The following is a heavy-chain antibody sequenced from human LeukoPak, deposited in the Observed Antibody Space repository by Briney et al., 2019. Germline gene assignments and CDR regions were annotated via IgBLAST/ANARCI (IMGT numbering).Heavy chain of an antibody. CDR2: MNPNSGNT. CDR3: ARSTMGARRRYDY. D-gene: IGHD1-26*01. J-gene: IGHJ4*02. V-gene: IGHV1-8*01. CDR1: KDSFTIYD. Sequence: ASVKVSCKASKDSFTIYDVNWMRQATGLGLEWMGWMNPNSGNTGYAQKFQGRVTMTMNSSISTAYMELTSLTSEDTAVYYCARSTMGARRRYDYWGQGTLVAVSS.